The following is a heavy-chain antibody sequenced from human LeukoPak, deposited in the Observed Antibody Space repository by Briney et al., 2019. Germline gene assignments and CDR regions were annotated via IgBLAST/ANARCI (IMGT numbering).Heavy chain of an antibody. CDR1: GGSFSGYY. D-gene: IGHD2-21*01. V-gene: IGHV4-34*01. CDR2: INHSGST. J-gene: IGHJ4*02. Sequence: SETLSLSCAVYGGSFSGYYWSWIRQPPGKGLEWIGEINHSGSTNYNPSLESRVTISVDTSKNQFSLKLSSVTAADTAVYYCARVITKIDYWGQGTLVTVSS. CDR3: ARVITKIDY.